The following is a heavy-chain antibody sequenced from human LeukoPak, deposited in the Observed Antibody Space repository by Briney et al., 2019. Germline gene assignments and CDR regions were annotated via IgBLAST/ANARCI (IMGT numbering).Heavy chain of an antibody. CDR2: IYHSGNT. CDR3: ARASARATYDILTGYYGPPYFDY. CDR1: GGSFSGYY. D-gene: IGHD3-9*01. J-gene: IGHJ4*02. Sequence: SETLSLTCAVYGGSFSGYYWSWIRQPPGKGLEWIGEIYHSGNTNYNPSLKSRVTISVDTSKNQFSLKLGSVTAADTAVYYCARASARATYDILTGYYGPPYFDYWGQGTLVTVSS. V-gene: IGHV4-34*01.